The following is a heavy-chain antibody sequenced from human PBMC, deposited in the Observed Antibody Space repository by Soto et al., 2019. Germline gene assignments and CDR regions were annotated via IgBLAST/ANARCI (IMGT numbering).Heavy chain of an antibody. Sequence: PSETLSLTCTVSGGSISSYYWSWIRQPPGKGLEWIGYIYYSGSTNYNPSLKSRVTISVDTSKNQFSLKLSSVTAADTAVYYCARVLPRVSGYAFVPDYYYYMDVWGKGTTVTVSS. CDR2: IYYSGST. D-gene: IGHD5-12*01. V-gene: IGHV4-59*01. CDR1: GGSISSYY. CDR3: ARVLPRVSGYAFVPDYYYYMDV. J-gene: IGHJ6*03.